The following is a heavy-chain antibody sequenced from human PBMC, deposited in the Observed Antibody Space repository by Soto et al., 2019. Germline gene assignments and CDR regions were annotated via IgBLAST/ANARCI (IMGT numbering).Heavy chain of an antibody. D-gene: IGHD7-27*01. CDR3: ASPTGDGIDAFDI. J-gene: IGHJ3*02. V-gene: IGHV4-39*01. CDR2: IYYSGST. Sequence: SETLSLTCTVSGGSISSSSYYWGWIRQPPGKGLEWIGSIYYSGSTYYNPSLKSRVTISVDTSKNQFSLKLSSVTAADTAVYYCASPTGDGIDAFDIWGQGTMVTVSS. CDR1: GGSISSSSYY.